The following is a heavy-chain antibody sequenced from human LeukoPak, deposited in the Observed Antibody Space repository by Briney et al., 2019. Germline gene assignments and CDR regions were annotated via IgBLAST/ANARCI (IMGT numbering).Heavy chain of an antibody. CDR2: INWNGGST. Sequence: GGSLRLSCAASGFTFDDYGMSWVRQAPGKGLEWVSGINWNGGSTGYADSVKGRFTISRDNAKNSLYLQMNSLRAEDTALYHCARSYYYDSSNSHSDYWGQGTLVIVSS. CDR3: ARSYYYDSSNSHSDY. CDR1: GFTFDDYG. J-gene: IGHJ4*02. D-gene: IGHD3-22*01. V-gene: IGHV3-20*01.